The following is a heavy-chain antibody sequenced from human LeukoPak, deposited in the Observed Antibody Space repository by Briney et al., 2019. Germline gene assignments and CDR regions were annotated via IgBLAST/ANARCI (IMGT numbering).Heavy chain of an antibody. D-gene: IGHD6-13*01. CDR3: AKSIAADY. Sequence: GRSLRLSCAASGFTFSSYGMHWVRQAPGKGLEWVAVISYDGSNKYYADSVKGRFTISRDNSKNTLYLQMNSLRAEDTAVYYCAKSIAADYWGQGTLVTVSS. CDR1: GFTFSSYG. CDR2: ISYDGSNK. V-gene: IGHV3-30*18. J-gene: IGHJ4*02.